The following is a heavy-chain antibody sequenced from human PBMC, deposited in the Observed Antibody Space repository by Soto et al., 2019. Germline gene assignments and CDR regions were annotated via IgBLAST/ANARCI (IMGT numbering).Heavy chain of an antibody. CDR1: AFTLSGYY. D-gene: IGHD1-20*01. CDR2: ISCSGAGT. J-gene: IGHJ4*02. Sequence: PWGSRLLSCAAAAFTLSGYYMNWIRQAPGKGLEWVSAISCSGAGTYYADSVKGRFTISRDNSQNTLYLQMNSLRAEDTAIYYCAKDAGITATSYYFDGWGQGTMVTVSS. V-gene: IGHV3-23*01. CDR3: AKDAGITATSYYFDG.